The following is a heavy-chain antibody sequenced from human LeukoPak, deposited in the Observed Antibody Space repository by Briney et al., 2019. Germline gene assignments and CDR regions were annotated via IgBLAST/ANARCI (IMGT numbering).Heavy chain of an antibody. Sequence: GESLRISCETSGYIFTNYWIGWVRQMPGEGLEWMGIISPSDSDTRYGPSFQGQVTILADKSINTAYLQWGSLKASDTAMYYCARGPPRAAVVFEGFDIWGQGTMVTVSS. CDR2: ISPSDSDT. D-gene: IGHD6-19*01. CDR1: GYIFTNYW. CDR3: ARGPPRAAVVFEGFDI. J-gene: IGHJ3*02. V-gene: IGHV5-51*01.